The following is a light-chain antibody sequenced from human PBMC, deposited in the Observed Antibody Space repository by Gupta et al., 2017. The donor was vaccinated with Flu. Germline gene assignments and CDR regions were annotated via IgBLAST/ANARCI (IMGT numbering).Light chain of an antibody. CDR1: SSNIGAGYD. Sequence: QRVTISCTGSSSNIGAGYDVHWYQQRPGTAPKLLIYGNSNRPSGVPDRFSGSKSGTSASLAITGLQAEDEADYYCQSFDSSLYVFGTGTKVTVL. V-gene: IGLV1-40*01. J-gene: IGLJ1*01. CDR2: GNS. CDR3: QSFDSSLYV.